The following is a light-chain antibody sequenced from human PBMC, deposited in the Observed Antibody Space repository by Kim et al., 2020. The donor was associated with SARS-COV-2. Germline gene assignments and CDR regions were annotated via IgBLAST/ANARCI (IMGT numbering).Light chain of an antibody. V-gene: IGKV1-39*01. CDR3: QQSYSVPLT. J-gene: IGKJ4*01. CDR2: AAS. Sequence: DIQMTQSPSSLSASVGDRVTISCRASQSISSLLNWYQQKPGIAPNLLIYAASRLQSGVPSRFSGSGSGTDFTLTISSLQPEDFATYYCQQSYSVPLTFGGGTKVDIK. CDR1: QSISSL.